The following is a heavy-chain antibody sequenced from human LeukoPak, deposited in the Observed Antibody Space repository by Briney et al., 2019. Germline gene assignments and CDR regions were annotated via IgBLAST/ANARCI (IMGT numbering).Heavy chain of an antibody. CDR1: GFTISSYW. J-gene: IGHJ3*02. D-gene: IGHD3-9*01. Sequence: GGSLRLSCAGSGFTISSYWMAWVRQAPGRGLEWVAHIKQDGSEKNYVDLVKGRFTISRDNAKNSVYLQMNSLRDEDTAVYSCARAQTIFWEFDGFDIWGRGTKVTVSS. CDR2: IKQDGSEK. V-gene: IGHV3-7*02. CDR3: ARAQTIFWEFDGFDI.